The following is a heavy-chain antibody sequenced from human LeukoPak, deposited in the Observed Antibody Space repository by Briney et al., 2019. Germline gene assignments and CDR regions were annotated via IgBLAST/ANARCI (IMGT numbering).Heavy chain of an antibody. J-gene: IGHJ4*02. CDR1: GFTFSSYG. CDR2: ISSSSSYI. V-gene: IGHV3-21*01. Sequence: PGGSLRLSCAASGFTFSSYGMHWVRQAPGKGLEWVSSISSSSSYIYYADSVKGRFTISRDNAKNSLYLQMNSLRAEDTAVYYCARASIVGATTKTDYWGQGTLVTVSS. D-gene: IGHD1-26*01. CDR3: ARASIVGATTKTDY.